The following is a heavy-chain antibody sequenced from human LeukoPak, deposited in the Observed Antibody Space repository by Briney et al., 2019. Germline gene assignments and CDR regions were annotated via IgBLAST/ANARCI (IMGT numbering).Heavy chain of an antibody. Sequence: PSETLSLTRTLPGGSTFGYYWTCIPQPPRKGLESIGDIHYSGSTNYTPSLTSRVTLSVDTSKRQFALTLSSVTAADTAVYYCASQTFSSGYRTFDYWGQGTLVTVSS. V-gene: IGHV4-59*01. CDR2: IHYSGST. J-gene: IGHJ4*02. CDR3: ASQTFSSGYRTFDY. CDR1: GGSTFGYY. D-gene: IGHD3-22*01.